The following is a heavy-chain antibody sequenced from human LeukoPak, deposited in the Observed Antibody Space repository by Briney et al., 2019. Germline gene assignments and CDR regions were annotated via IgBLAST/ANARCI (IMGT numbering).Heavy chain of an antibody. Sequence: GGSLRLSCAASGFTFSSYSMSWVRQAPGKGLEWVSAISGSGGSTYYADSVKGRFTISRDNSKNTLYLQMNSLRAEDTAVYYCAKDESFSSGATSDYWGQGTLVTVSS. CDR3: AKDESFSSGATSDY. CDR2: ISGSGGST. D-gene: IGHD3-22*01. CDR1: GFTFSSYS. J-gene: IGHJ4*02. V-gene: IGHV3-23*01.